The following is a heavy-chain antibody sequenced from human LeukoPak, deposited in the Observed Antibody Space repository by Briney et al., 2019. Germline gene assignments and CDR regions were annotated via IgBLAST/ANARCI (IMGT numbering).Heavy chain of an antibody. D-gene: IGHD3-10*01. CDR3: ASLTIIYY. CDR2: INHSGST. J-gene: IGHJ4*02. CDR1: GGSFSGYY. V-gene: IGHV4-34*01. Sequence: PSETLSLTCAVYGGSFSGYYWSWIRQPPGKGLEWIGEINHSGSTNYNPSLKSRVTISVDTSKNRFSLKLCSVTAADTAVYYCASLTIIYYWGQGTLVTVSS.